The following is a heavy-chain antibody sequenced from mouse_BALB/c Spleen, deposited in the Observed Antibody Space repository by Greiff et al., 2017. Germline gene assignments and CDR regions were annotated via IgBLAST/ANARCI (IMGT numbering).Heavy chain of an antibody. CDR2: IDPANGNT. V-gene: IGHV14-3*02. CDR3: ARCGNGEYYYAMDY. J-gene: IGHJ4*01. D-gene: IGHD2-1*01. CDR1: GFNIKDTY. Sequence: LVESGAELVKPGASVKLSCTASGFNIKDTYMHWVKQRPEQGLEWIGRIDPANGNTKYDPKFQGKATITADTSSNTAYLQLSSLTSEDTAVYYCARCGNGEYYYAMDYWGQGTSVTVSS.